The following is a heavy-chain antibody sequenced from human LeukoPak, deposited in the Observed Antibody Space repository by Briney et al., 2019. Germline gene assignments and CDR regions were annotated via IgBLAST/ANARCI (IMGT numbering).Heavy chain of an antibody. D-gene: IGHD6-13*01. CDR3: ARGFAGYSSSWSFDY. Sequence: ASVKVSCKASGYTFTSYDINWVRQATGQGLEWMGWINPNSGGTNYAQKFQGRVTMTRDTSISTAYMELSRLRSDDTAVYYCARGFAGYSSSWSFDYWGQGTLVTVSS. J-gene: IGHJ4*02. CDR2: INPNSGGT. CDR1: GYTFTSYD. V-gene: IGHV1-2*02.